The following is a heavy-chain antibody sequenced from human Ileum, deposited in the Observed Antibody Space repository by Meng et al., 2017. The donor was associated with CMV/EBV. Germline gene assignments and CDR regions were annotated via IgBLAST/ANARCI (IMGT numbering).Heavy chain of an antibody. J-gene: IGHJ4*02. D-gene: IGHD5-24*01. CDR2: IRDKPDNYAT. CDR1: GFTFSASA. CDR3: TRATDGYTYFDY. V-gene: IGHV3-73*01. Sequence: SGFTFSASAMNWVRQASGKGMEWVGRIRDKPDNYATSYDASVKGRFTISRDDSKNTAYLQMNSLQAEDTAVYYCTRATDGYTYFDYWGQGTLVTVSS.